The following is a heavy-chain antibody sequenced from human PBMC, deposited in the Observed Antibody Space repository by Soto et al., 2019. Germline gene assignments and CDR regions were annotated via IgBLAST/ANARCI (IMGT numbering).Heavy chain of an antibody. D-gene: IGHD6-6*01. V-gene: IGHV3-30*03. J-gene: IGHJ4*02. CDR2: ISYDGSNK. CDR3: ATQLVIAARPKLGFDY. Sequence: GGSLRLSCAASGFTFSSYGMHWVRQAPGKGLEWVAVISYDGSNKYYAESVKGRFTISRDNSKNTLYLQMNRLRAEDTALYYCATQLVIAARPKLGFDYWGQGTLVTVSS. CDR1: GFTFSSYG.